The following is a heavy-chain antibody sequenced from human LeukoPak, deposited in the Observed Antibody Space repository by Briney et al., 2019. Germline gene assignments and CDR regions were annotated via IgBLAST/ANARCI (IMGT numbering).Heavy chain of an antibody. Sequence: GASVTVSCKASGYTFTSYGISWVRQAPGQGLEWMGWISAYNGNTNYAQKLQGRVTMTTDTSTSTAYMELRSLRSDDTAVYYCARLMVRGVITPSRRYYGMDVWGQGTTVTVSS. CDR3: ARLMVRGVITPSRRYYGMDV. CDR1: GYTFTSYG. D-gene: IGHD3-10*01. CDR2: ISAYNGNT. V-gene: IGHV1-18*01. J-gene: IGHJ6*02.